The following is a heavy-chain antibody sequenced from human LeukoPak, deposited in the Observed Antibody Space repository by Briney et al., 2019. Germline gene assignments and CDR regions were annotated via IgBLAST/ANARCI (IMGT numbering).Heavy chain of an antibody. J-gene: IGHJ4*02. CDR2: THHSGNT. V-gene: IGHV4-59*02. Sequence: SETLSLTCIVSGDSVSGYYWNWIRQPPGKGLEWIGYTHHSGNTLYNPSLKSRVTISLDTSKNQFSLKLSSVTAADTAVYYCARSTWLLDKWGQGTLVTVSS. CDR3: ARSTWLLDK. D-gene: IGHD5-12*01. CDR1: GDSVSGYY.